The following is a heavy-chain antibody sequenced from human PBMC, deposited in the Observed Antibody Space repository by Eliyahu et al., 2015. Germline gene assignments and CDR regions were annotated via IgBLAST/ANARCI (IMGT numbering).Heavy chain of an antibody. J-gene: IGHJ4*02. CDR2: ISSSSSYI. V-gene: IGHV3-21*01. D-gene: IGHD5-12*01. Sequence: VQLVESGGGLVKPGESLRLSCAASGFTFSSYSMNWVRQAPGKGLEWVSSISSSSSYIYYADSVKGRFTISRDNAKNSLYLQMNSLRAEDTAVYYCARDTPVGWLPVYYFDYWGQGTLVTVSS. CDR3: ARDTPVGWLPVYYFDY. CDR1: GFTFSSYS.